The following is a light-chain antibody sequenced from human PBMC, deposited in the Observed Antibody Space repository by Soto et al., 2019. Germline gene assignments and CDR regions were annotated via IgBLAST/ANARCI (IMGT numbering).Light chain of an antibody. J-gene: IGLJ3*02. Sequence: QSALTQPASVSGSPGQSITISCTGTSNNIGSYNLVSWYQQHPGKAPKLMIYEGSKRASGVSNRFSGSKSGNTASLTISGLLAEDEADYYCSSYAGSNTWVFGGGTKVTVL. V-gene: IGLV2-23*01. CDR3: SSYAGSNTWV. CDR2: EGS. CDR1: SNNIGSYNL.